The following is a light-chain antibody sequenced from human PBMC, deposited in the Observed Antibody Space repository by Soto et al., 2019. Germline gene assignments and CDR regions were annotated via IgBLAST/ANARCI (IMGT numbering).Light chain of an antibody. V-gene: IGKV3-20*01. J-gene: IGKJ4*01. CDR2: GAS. CDR3: QQYGSVPLT. CDR1: EGVSTNY. Sequence: EIVLTQAPCSLSLSAGERATLTCRAREGVSTNYLAWYQQKPGEAPRLLISGASSRPTGIPDRFSGSGSGADFTLTINRLQPEDFAVYYCQQYGSVPLTFGGGTKVEIK.